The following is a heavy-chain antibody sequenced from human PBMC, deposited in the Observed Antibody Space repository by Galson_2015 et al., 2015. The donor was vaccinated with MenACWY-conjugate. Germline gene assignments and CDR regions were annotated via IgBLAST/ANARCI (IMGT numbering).Heavy chain of an antibody. D-gene: IGHD1-20*01. J-gene: IGHJ6*04. Sequence: SLRLSCAASGFTFSNYDMHWVREERGKGLEWVSGISTGGDTYYSGSVKGRFTISRENAKNSQYLQMDSLRPGDTAIYYCVRGFLSRDKWNGLGLDVWGKGTTVIVSS. V-gene: IGHV3-13*01. CDR3: VRGFLSRDKWNGLGLDV. CDR2: ISTGGDT. CDR1: GFTFSNYD.